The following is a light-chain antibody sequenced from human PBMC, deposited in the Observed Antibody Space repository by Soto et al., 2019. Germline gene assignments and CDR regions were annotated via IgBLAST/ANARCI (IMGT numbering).Light chain of an antibody. V-gene: IGKV1-12*01. CDR3: RQGDTFHLT. CDR1: QSISSW. J-gene: IGKJ5*01. CDR2: AAS. Sequence: DIQMTQSPSSVSASVGDRVTITCRASQSISSWLAWYQQKPGTVPKLLIYAASSLQSGVPSRFSGSGAGTKFTLPITSRQHEDFGANYCRQGDTFHLTFGEGTRLEIK.